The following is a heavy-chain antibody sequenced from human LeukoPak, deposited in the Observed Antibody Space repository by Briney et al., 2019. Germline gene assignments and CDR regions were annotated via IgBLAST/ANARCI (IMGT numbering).Heavy chain of an antibody. Sequence: SETLSLTCTVSGGSISSSSYYWGWIRQPPGKGLEWIGSIYYSGSTYYNPSLKSRVTISVDTSKNQFSLKLSSVTAADTAVYYCARDLRARQQLVRDRGYYYGMDVWGQGTTVTVSS. D-gene: IGHD6-13*01. J-gene: IGHJ6*02. V-gene: IGHV4-39*07. CDR3: ARDLRARQQLVRDRGYYYGMDV. CDR1: GGSISSSSYY. CDR2: IYYSGST.